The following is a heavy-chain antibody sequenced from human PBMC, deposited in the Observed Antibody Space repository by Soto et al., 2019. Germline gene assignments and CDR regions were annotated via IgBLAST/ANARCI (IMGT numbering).Heavy chain of an antibody. CDR1: GFTFSTYG. D-gene: IGHD5-18*01. CDR2: IWYDGTNA. V-gene: IGHV3-33*01. CDR3: ARVEAPLIHSDHYYYCMDV. Sequence: QPGGSLRLSCEASGFTFSTYGMHWVRQAPGKGLQWVAVIWYDGTNAYYADSVKGRFTISRDNSKDTLYLEMNNLRAEDTAVYYCARVEAPLIHSDHYYYCMDVWGQGTTVTVSS. J-gene: IGHJ6*01.